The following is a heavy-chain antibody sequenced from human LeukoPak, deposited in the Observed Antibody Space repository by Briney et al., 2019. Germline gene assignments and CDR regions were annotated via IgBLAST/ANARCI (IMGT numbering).Heavy chain of an antibody. D-gene: IGHD1-26*01. Sequence: GGSLRLSCVASGFTFSTYAMSWVRQAPGQGLEWVSVISGSGVTTYYADSVKGRFSISRANSKNTLWLQMSSLRAEDTAVYFCTKSPFSGSYRFEDWGQGTLVTVSS. CDR3: TKSPFSGSYRFED. J-gene: IGHJ4*02. CDR1: GFTFSTYA. CDR2: ISGSGVTT. V-gene: IGHV3-23*01.